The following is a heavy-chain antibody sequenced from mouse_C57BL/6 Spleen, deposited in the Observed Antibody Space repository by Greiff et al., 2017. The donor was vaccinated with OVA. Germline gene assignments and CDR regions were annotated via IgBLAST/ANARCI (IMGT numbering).Heavy chain of an antibody. D-gene: IGHD3-3*01. CDR1: GYPFTSYW. Sequence: QVQLQQPGAELVRPGSSVKLSCKASGYPFTSYWLHWVKQRPMQGLDWLGNIYPPVGEPPSNKKFKDKATLTVDKSSSTAYMQLSSLTSEDSAVYYCAGGTSYFDYWGQGTTLTVSS. CDR2: IYPPVGEP. V-gene: IGHV1-52*01. CDR3: AGGTSYFDY. J-gene: IGHJ2*01.